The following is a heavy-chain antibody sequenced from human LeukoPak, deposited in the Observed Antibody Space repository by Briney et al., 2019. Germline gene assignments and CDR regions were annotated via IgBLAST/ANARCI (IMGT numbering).Heavy chain of an antibody. CDR1: AFTFSSYW. V-gene: IGHV3-74*01. D-gene: IGHD3-10*01. CDR2: TNSDGSST. J-gene: IGHJ1*01. Sequence: PGGSLRLSCAASAFTFSSYWMHWVRQAPGKGPVWVSSTNSDGSSTNYADSVKGRFTISRDNAKNSLYLQMNSLRAEDTAVYYCASAVPSITMVRGVSDQHWGQGTLVTVSS. CDR3: ASAVPSITMVRGVSDQH.